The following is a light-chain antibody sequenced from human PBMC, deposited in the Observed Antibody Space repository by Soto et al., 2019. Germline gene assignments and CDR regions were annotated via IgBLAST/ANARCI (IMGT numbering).Light chain of an antibody. Sequence: EIVMTQSPATLSVSPGERATLSCRASQSVSSNLAWYQQKPGQAPRLLIYGASTRATGIPARFSGSGSGTEFTLTISSLQSEDFAVYYCQHRSSWPGTWTFGQGTKVEIK. J-gene: IGKJ1*01. V-gene: IGKV3-15*01. CDR1: QSVSSN. CDR3: QHRSSWPGTWT. CDR2: GAS.